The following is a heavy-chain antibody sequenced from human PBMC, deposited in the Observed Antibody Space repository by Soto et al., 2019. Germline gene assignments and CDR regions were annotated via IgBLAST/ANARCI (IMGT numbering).Heavy chain of an antibody. D-gene: IGHD3-9*01. J-gene: IGHJ4*02. CDR3: ATSPKYFDWAH. Sequence: SETLSLTCTVSGVSISSTTYYWGWIRQPPGKGLVWIGKIYYTGSTYYNPSLKSRVTISVDTSKNQFSLNLSSVTAADTAVYYCATSPKYFDWAHWGQGTLVTVS. V-gene: IGHV4-39*01. CDR2: IYYTGST. CDR1: GVSISSTTYY.